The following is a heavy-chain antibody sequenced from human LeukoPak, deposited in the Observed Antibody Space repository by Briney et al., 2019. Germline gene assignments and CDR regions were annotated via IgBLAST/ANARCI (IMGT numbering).Heavy chain of an antibody. CDR1: GFTFSSYW. Sequence: GGSLRLSCAASGFTFSSYWMSWVHQAPGKGLEWVSNIKQDGSEKYYVDSVKGRFTISRDNAKNSLYLQMNSLRAEDTAVYYCAKESSSWYRYYYYGMDVWGQGTTVTVPS. CDR2: IKQDGSEK. V-gene: IGHV3-7*01. CDR3: AKESSSWYRYYYYGMDV. J-gene: IGHJ6*02. D-gene: IGHD6-13*01.